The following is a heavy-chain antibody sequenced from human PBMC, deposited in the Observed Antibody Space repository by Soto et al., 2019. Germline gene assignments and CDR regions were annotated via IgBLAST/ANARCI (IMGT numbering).Heavy chain of an antibody. J-gene: IGHJ4*02. Sequence: GGSLRLCCAASGFTVGSVCMSWVRQAPGKGLGWVGRVKSKSDGATTDYAAPVKGRFTVSRDDSQNTLSLQMDSLKIEDTAVYFCTTAAGGMWGADYWGQGT. V-gene: IGHV3-15*01. CDR2: VKSKSDGATT. CDR3: TTAAGGMWGADY. D-gene: IGHD1-26*01. CDR1: GFTVGSVC.